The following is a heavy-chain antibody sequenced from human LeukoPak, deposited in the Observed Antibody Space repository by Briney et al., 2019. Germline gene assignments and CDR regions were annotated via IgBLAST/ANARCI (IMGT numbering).Heavy chain of an antibody. J-gene: IGHJ4*02. V-gene: IGHV3-23*01. D-gene: IGHD3-10*01. Sequence: GGSLRLSCAASGFTFSSYAMSWVRQAPGKGLEWVSAISGSGGSTYYADSVKGRFTISRDNSKNTLYPQMNSLRAEDTAVYYCAKENLWFGELLSSSNSHLDYWGQGTLVTVSS. CDR3: AKENLWFGELLSSSNSHLDY. CDR1: GFTFSSYA. CDR2: ISGSGGST.